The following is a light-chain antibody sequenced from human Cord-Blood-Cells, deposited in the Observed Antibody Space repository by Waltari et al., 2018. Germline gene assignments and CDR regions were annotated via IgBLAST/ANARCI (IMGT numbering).Light chain of an antibody. CDR3: QSADSSGTWV. Sequence: SYELTQPPSVSVSPGQTARITCSGDALPKQHAYWYQQKPGQAPVLVIYKDSGRPSGIPERFSGSSSGTTVTLTISGVQAEDEADYYCQSADSSGTWVFGGGTKLTVL. V-gene: IGLV3-25*03. J-gene: IGLJ3*02. CDR1: ALPKQH. CDR2: KDS.